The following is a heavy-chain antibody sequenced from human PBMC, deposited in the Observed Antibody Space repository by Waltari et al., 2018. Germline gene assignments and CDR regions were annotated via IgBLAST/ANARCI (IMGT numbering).Heavy chain of an antibody. CDR3: ARALSGGDRPSWFDP. J-gene: IGHJ5*02. Sequence: QVQLQESGPGLVKPSETLSLTCTVSGYSISSGYYWGWIRQPPGKGLEWIGSIYHSGSTNYSPSLKSRVTISVDTSKNQFSLKLSSVTAADTAVYYCARALSGGDRPSWFDPWGQGTLVTVSS. V-gene: IGHV4-38-2*02. D-gene: IGHD3-10*01. CDR1: GYSISSGYY. CDR2: IYHSGST.